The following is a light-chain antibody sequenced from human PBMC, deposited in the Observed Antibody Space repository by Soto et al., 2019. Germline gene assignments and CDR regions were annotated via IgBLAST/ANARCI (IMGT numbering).Light chain of an antibody. CDR3: KSYDSSLSGSVV. CDR2: SNN. Sequence: QSVLTQPPSVSGAPGQRVSISCTGSGSNIGAGYEVHWYQQLPGTAPKLLITSNNNRPSGVPDRFSGSASDTSASLAITGLQAEDEADYYCKSYDSSLSGSVVFGGGTQLTVL. V-gene: IGLV1-40*01. CDR1: GSNIGAGYE. J-gene: IGLJ2*01.